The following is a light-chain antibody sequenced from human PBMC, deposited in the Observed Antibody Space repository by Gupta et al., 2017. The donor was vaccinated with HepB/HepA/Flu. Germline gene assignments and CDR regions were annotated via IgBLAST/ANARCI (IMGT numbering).Light chain of an antibody. CDR2: GAS. Sequence: EIVLTQSPGTLSLSPGERATLSCRARQSVSSSYLAWYQQKPGQAPRLLIYGASSRDTGIPDRFSGSGAGTDFTLTISRREQEEFAGYYCQQYGSSPMLTFGGGTKVEIK. CDR3: QQYGSSPMLT. CDR1: QSVSSSY. J-gene: IGKJ4*01. V-gene: IGKV3-20*01.